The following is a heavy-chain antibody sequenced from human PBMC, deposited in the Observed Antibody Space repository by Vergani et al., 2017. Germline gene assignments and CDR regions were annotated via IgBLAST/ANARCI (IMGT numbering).Heavy chain of an antibody. CDR2: ISYDGTQK. CDR1: GFTSSYYG. D-gene: IGHD1-1*01. CDR3: ATKSCGTPGCQIGYFRE. V-gene: IGHV3-30*03. Sequence: QVHLVESGGGVVPPGRSLRLSCVVSGFTSSYYGMHWVRQAPGKGLEWVAVISYDGTQKYYADSVKGRFTISRDNSKITLYLQMNSLRTEDTAVYYWATKSCGTPGCQIGYFREWGQGTLVTVSS. J-gene: IGHJ1*01.